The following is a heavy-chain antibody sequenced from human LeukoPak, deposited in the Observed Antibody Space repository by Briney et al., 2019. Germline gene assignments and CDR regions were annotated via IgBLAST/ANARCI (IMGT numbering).Heavy chain of an antibody. J-gene: IGHJ4*02. CDR1: GFTFSNVW. CDR2: IKSKPDGGTT. CDR3: TTEID. D-gene: IGHD2/OR15-2a*01. Sequence: GGSLRLSCAASGFTFSNVWMNWVRQAPGKGLEWVGRIKSKPDGGTTDYAAPVKGRFSISRDDSINTLYLQMSSLKTDDTAVYYCTTEIDWGQGTLVTVSS. V-gene: IGHV3-15*01.